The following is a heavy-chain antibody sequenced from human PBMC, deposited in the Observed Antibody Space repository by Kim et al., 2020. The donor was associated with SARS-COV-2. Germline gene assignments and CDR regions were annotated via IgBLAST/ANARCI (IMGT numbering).Heavy chain of an antibody. CDR3: ARSPNIVVVPAAIRLGHW. CDR2: INHSGST. Sequence: SETLSLTCAVYGGSFSGYYWSWIRQPPGKGLEWIGEINHSGSTNYNPSLKSRVTILVDTSKNKFSLKLSSVTAADTAVYYCARSPNIVVVPAAIRLGHW. J-gene: IGHJ2*01. V-gene: IGHV4-34*01. D-gene: IGHD2-2*01. CDR1: GGSFSGYY.